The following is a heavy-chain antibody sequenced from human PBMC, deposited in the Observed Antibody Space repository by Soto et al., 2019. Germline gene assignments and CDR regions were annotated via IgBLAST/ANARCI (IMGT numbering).Heavy chain of an antibody. CDR1: GGSFSGYY. D-gene: IGHD3-3*01. CDR2: INHSGST. J-gene: IGHJ3*01. CDR3: ARESPTRKITIFDRAPPTEG. V-gene: IGHV4-34*01. Sequence: SETLSLTCAVYGGSFSGYYWSWIRQPPGKGLEWIGEINHSGSTNYNPSLKSRVTISVDTSKNQFSLKLSSVTAADTAVYYCARESPTRKITIFDRAPPTEGWGQGTMVT.